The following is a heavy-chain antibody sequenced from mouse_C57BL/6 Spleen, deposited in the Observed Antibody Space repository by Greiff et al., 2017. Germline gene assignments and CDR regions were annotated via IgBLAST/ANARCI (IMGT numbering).Heavy chain of an antibody. D-gene: IGHD1-1*01. V-gene: IGHV1-84*01. Sequence: VQLKESGPELVKPGASVKISCKASGYTFTDSCINWVKQRPGQGLEWIGWIYPGSGNTNDNGKFKGKATLTVDTSSSTAYMQLSSLTSDDSAVSVCASAVCGSSYHCDYWGQGTTLTVSS. CDR1: GYTFTDSC. CDR2: IYPGSGNT. J-gene: IGHJ2*01. CDR3: ASAVCGSSYHCDY.